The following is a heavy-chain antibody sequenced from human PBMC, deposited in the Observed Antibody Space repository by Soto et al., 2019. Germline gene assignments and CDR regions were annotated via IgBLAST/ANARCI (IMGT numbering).Heavy chain of an antibody. Sequence: ASVKVSCKVSGYTITELSMHWVRQAPGKGLEWMGGFDPEDGETIYAQKFQGRVTMTEDTSTDTAYMELSSLRSEDTAVYYCATDTGHCSSTSCSNWFDPWGQGTLVTVSS. D-gene: IGHD2-2*01. V-gene: IGHV1-24*01. CDR3: ATDTGHCSSTSCSNWFDP. J-gene: IGHJ5*02. CDR1: GYTITELS. CDR2: FDPEDGET.